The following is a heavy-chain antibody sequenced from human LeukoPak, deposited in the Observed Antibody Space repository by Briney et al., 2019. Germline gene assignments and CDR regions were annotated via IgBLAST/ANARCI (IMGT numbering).Heavy chain of an antibody. V-gene: IGHV3-11*01. CDR3: ARDTYYYDSSPYTFDY. CDR1: GFTFSDYY. Sequence: EGSLRLSCAASGFTFSDYYMSWIRQAPGKGLEWVSYSSSSGSTIHYADSVKGRFTISRDNAKNPLYLQMDSLRAEDTAVYYCARDTYYYDSSPYTFDYWGQGTLVTVSS. D-gene: IGHD3-22*01. J-gene: IGHJ4*02. CDR2: SSSSGSTI.